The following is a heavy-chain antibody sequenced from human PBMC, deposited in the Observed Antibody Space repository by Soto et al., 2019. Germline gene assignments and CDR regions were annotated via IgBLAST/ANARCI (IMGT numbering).Heavy chain of an antibody. CDR1: GFIFSSYA. V-gene: IGHV3-23*01. D-gene: IGHD6-13*01. CDR2: MTASGADT. CDR3: AKLSRYSTRWLYYFDY. Sequence: VQLLESGGGLVQPGGSRRLSCAASGFIFSSYAMSWVRQAPGKGLEWVSGMTASGADTYYADSVKGRFTISRDNSENTLYLQMNSLRAEDTAVYYCAKLSRYSTRWLYYFDYWGQGTLVTVSS. J-gene: IGHJ4*02.